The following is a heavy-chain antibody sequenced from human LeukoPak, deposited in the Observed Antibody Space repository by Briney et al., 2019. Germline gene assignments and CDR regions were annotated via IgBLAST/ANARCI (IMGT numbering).Heavy chain of an antibody. CDR3: AKDGVILAPGIYWYLDV. CDR2: IRYDGSNK. CDR1: GFTFSSYG. V-gene: IGHV3-30*02. Sequence: GGSLRLSCAASGFTFSSYGMHWVRQAPGKGLEWVAFIRYDGSNKYYADSVKGRFTISRDNSKNTVYLEMNSLRAEDTAVFYCAKDGVILAPGIYWYLDVWGRGTTVTVSS. J-gene: IGHJ6*03. D-gene: IGHD3-16*02.